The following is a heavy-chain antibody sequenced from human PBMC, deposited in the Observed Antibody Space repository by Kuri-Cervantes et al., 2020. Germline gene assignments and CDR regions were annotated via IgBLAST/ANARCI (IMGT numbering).Heavy chain of an antibody. Sequence: GGSLRLSCAASGFTFSSYSMNWVRQAPGKGLEWVSSISSSSSYIYYADSVKGRFTISRDNAKNSLYLQMNSLRAEDTAVYYCARGRDIVPSMDVWGQGTTVTVSS. CDR1: GFTFSSYS. J-gene: IGHJ6*02. CDR3: ARGRDIVPSMDV. V-gene: IGHV3-21*04. D-gene: IGHD2-8*01. CDR2: ISSSSSYI.